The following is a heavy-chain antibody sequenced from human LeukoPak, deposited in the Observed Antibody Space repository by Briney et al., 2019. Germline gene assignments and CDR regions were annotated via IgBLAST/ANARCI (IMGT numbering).Heavy chain of an antibody. Sequence: SETLSLTCAVYGGSFSGYYWSWIRQPPGKGLEWIGEINHSGSTYYNPPLKSRVTISVDTSKNQFSLKLSSVTAADTAVYYCARESTANWFDPWGQGTLVTVSS. J-gene: IGHJ5*02. CDR2: INHSGST. D-gene: IGHD1-14*01. V-gene: IGHV4-34*01. CDR3: ARESTANWFDP. CDR1: GGSFSGYY.